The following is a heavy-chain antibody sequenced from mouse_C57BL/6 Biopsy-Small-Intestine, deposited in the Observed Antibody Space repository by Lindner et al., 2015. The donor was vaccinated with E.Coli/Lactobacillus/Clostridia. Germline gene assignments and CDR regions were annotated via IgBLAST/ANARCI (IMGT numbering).Heavy chain of an antibody. CDR3: ARPDSSGYWFAY. CDR2: ISSGSSTI. J-gene: IGHJ3*01. CDR1: GFTFSGYG. Sequence: VQLQEVWGGLVKPGGSLKLSCAASGFTFSGYGMHWVRQAPEKGLEWVAYISSGSSTIYYADTVKGRFTISRDNAKNTLFLQMTSLRSEDTAMYYCARPDSSGYWFAYWGQGTLVTVSA. V-gene: IGHV5-17*01. D-gene: IGHD3-2*02.